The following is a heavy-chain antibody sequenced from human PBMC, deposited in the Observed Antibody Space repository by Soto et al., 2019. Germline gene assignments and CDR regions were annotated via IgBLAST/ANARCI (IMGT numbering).Heavy chain of an antibody. CDR1: GFTFNKAW. V-gene: IGHV3-15*04. CDR3: TTDPDRRDGDHFVY. J-gene: IGHJ4*02. CDR2: IGSKIDGGTI. D-gene: IGHD3-3*02. Sequence: EVQLVESGGGLVKTGGSLRLSCAASGFTFNKAWMSWVRQAPGKGLEWVGRIGSKIDGGTIDDAAPVKGRFTISRDDSTNTVYLQMNSLKIEDTAVYYCTTDPDRRDGDHFVYWGQGTLVTVSS.